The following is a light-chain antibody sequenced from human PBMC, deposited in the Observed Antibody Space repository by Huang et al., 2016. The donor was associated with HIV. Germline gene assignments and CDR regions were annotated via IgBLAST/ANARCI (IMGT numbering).Light chain of an antibody. Sequence: EVVMTQSPASLSVSPGDRATLSWWAGQSVKTNLAWYQQQPGQAPRLLIFGAATRATGVPARVSGSGSETYFTLTISSLQSEDFAVYYCQQYNNWPLTFGGGTRVEIK. V-gene: IGKV3-15*01. CDR3: QQYNNWPLT. CDR1: QSVKTN. CDR2: GAA. J-gene: IGKJ4*01.